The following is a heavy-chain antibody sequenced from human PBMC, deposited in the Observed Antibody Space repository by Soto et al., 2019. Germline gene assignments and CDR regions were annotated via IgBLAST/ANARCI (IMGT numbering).Heavy chain of an antibody. J-gene: IGHJ4*02. CDR1: GGSISSGGYY. CDR2: IYYRGST. V-gene: IGHV4-31*03. D-gene: IGHD1-1*01. Sequence: QVQLQESGPGLVKPSQTLSLTCTVSGGSISSGGYYWSWIRQHPGKGLEWIGYIYYRGSTYYNPSLKSRVTIPVDTSKNQFSLKLSSVTAADTAVYYCARGLRNWNDVYYFDYWGQGTLVTVSS. CDR3: ARGLRNWNDVYYFDY.